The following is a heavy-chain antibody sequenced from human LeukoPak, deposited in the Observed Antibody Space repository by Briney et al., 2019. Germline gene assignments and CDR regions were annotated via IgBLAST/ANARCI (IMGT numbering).Heavy chain of an antibody. CDR2: IYPGDSDT. CDR3: AISTSPLVGMDV. J-gene: IGHJ6*02. Sequence: GGSLQISCKGSGCSFTSYWIGWVRRMPGKGLEGMGIIYPGDSDTRYSPSFQGQVTISADKSISTAYLQWSSLKASDTAMYYCAISTSPLVGMDVWGQGTTVTVSS. D-gene: IGHD2-2*01. V-gene: IGHV5-51*01. CDR1: GCSFTSYW.